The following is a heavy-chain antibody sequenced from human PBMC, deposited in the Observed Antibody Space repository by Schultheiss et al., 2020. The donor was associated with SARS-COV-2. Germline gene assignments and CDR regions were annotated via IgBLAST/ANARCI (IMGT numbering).Heavy chain of an antibody. CDR2: IYTSGST. CDR1: GGSISSYY. V-gene: IGHV4-4*07. CDR3: ASVSHSSTSCSPGPDY. D-gene: IGHD2-2*01. J-gene: IGHJ4*02. Sequence: SETLSLTCTVSGGSISSYYWSWIRQPAGKGLEWIGRIYTSGSTNYNPSLKSRVTISVDTSKNQFSLKLSSVTAADTAVYYCASVSHSSTSCSPGPDYWGQGTLVTVSS.